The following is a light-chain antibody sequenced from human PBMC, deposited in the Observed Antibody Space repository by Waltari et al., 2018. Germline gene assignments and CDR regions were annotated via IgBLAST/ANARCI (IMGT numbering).Light chain of an antibody. CDR1: SSDVGRYNY. CDR3: SSYTSSNTWV. J-gene: IGLJ3*02. Sequence: QSALTQPASVSGSPGQSITISCTGTSSDVGRYNYVPWYQQHPGKAPKLMIYDVSIRPSGVSGRFSGSKSGNTASLTISGLQAEDEADYYCSSYTSSNTWVFGGGTKLTVL. CDR2: DVS. V-gene: IGLV2-14*03.